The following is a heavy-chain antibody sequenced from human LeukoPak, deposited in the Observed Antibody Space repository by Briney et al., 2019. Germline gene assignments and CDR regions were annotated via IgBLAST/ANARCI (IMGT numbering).Heavy chain of an antibody. Sequence: GGSLRLSCTASGFTFGDYAMSGVRQAPGKGLEWVGFIRSKAYGGTTEYAASVKGRFTISRDDSKSIAYLQMNSLKTEDTAVYYCTRDPGGDGYYFDYWGQGTLVTVSS. D-gene: IGHD2-21*01. CDR1: GFTFGDYA. V-gene: IGHV3-49*04. CDR3: TRDPGGDGYYFDY. CDR2: IRSKAYGGTT. J-gene: IGHJ4*02.